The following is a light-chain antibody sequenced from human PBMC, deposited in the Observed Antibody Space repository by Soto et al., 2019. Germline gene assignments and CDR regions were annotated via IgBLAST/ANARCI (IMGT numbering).Light chain of an antibody. CDR2: DNS. CDR1: SSNIGADYN. CDR3: SAYAGSNTFV. Sequence: QSVLTQPPSVSGAPGRRVTISCTGSSSNIGADYNVHWYQQLPGTAPKLLIYDNSDRPSGVPDRFSGSKSGNTASLTVSGLQADDEADYYCSAYAGSNTFVFGTGTKLTVL. V-gene: IGLV1-40*01. J-gene: IGLJ1*01.